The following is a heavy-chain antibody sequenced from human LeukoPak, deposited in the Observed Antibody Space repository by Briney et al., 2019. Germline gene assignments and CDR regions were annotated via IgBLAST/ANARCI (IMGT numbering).Heavy chain of an antibody. Sequence: ASVKLSCKASGGTFSSYAISWVRQAPGQGLEWMGGIIPIFGTANYAQKFQGRVTITTDESTSTAYMELSSLRSEDTAVYYCARVGYCSGGSCYYYYMDVWGKGTTVTVSS. CDR3: ARVGYCSGGSCYYYYMDV. V-gene: IGHV1-69*05. D-gene: IGHD2-15*01. J-gene: IGHJ6*03. CDR1: GGTFSSYA. CDR2: IIPIFGTA.